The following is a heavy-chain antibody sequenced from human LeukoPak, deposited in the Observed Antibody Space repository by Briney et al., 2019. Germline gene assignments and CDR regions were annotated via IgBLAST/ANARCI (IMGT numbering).Heavy chain of an antibody. Sequence: GPVKVSCKASGYTFTSYAMNWVRQAPGQGLEWMGWINTNTGNPTYAQGFTGRFVFSLDTSVSTAYLQISSLKAEDTAVYYCARGSSNYYGSGSPFDPWGQGTLVTVSS. V-gene: IGHV7-4-1*02. CDR1: GYTFTSYA. CDR2: INTNTGNP. D-gene: IGHD3-10*01. J-gene: IGHJ5*02. CDR3: ARGSSNYYGSGSPFDP.